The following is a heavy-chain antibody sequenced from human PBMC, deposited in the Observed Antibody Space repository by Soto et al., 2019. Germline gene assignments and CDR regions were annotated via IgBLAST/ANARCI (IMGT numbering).Heavy chain of an antibody. Sequence: SETLSLTCTVSGGSISSYYWSWIRQPPGKGLEWIGYIYYSGSTDYNPSLKSRVTISVDTSKNQFSLKLSSVTAADTAVYYCARHVDWYSSGWVTANYFDYWGQGTLVIGSS. CDR1: GGSISSYY. J-gene: IGHJ4*02. V-gene: IGHV4-59*08. CDR2: IYYSGST. D-gene: IGHD6-19*01. CDR3: ARHVDWYSSGWVTANYFDY.